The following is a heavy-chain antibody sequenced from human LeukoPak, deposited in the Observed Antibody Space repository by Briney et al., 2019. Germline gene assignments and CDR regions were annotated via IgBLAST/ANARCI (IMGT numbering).Heavy chain of an antibody. CDR3: ARDKIMGATYFDY. V-gene: IGHV3-7*01. J-gene: IGHJ4*02. D-gene: IGHD1-26*01. CDR2: IKQDVSEI. CDR1: GFTFSSYW. Sequence: GGSLRLSCAASGFTFSSYWMSWVRQAPGKGLEWVANIKQDVSEIYYVDSVKGRFTISRDNTKNSLYLQMNSLRAEDTAVYYCARDKIMGATYFDYWGQGTLVTVSS.